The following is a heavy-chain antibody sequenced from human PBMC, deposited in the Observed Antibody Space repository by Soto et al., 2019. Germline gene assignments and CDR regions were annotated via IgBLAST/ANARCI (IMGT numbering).Heavy chain of an antibody. D-gene: IGHD1-1*01. CDR3: AREGGEGTTGILINYYYYYMDV. J-gene: IGHJ6*03. Sequence: ASVKVSSKASGYTFTSYDINWVRQATGQRLEWMGWMNPNSGNTGYAQKFQGRVTMTRNTSISTAYMELSSLRSEDTAVYYCAREGGEGTTGILINYYYYYMDVWGKGTTVTVSS. CDR2: MNPNSGNT. V-gene: IGHV1-8*01. CDR1: GYTFTSYD.